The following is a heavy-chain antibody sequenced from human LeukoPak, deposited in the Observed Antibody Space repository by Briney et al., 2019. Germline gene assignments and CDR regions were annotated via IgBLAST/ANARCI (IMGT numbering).Heavy chain of an antibody. CDR3: ARVDTAMGTNIDY. CDR2: IIPIFGTA. Sequence: ASVKVSCKASGGTFSSYAISWVRQAPGQGLEWMGGIIPIFGTANYAQKFQGRVTITADKSTSTAYMELSSLRSEDTAVYYCARVDTAMGTNIDYWGQGTLVTVSS. D-gene: IGHD5-18*01. V-gene: IGHV1-69*06. CDR1: GGTFSSYA. J-gene: IGHJ4*02.